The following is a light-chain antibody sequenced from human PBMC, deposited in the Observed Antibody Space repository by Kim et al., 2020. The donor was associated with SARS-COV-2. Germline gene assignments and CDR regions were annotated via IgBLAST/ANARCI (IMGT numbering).Light chain of an antibody. CDR1: QLGYKY. Sequence: SYELTQPPSVSVSPGQTASITCSGNQLGYKYACXYQQKPGQSPVLVIYQDTKRPSGIPVRFSGSNSGNTATLTISGTQAMDEADYYCQTWDSTTVFFGGG. J-gene: IGLJ2*01. CDR3: QTWDSTTVF. V-gene: IGLV3-1*01. CDR2: QDT.